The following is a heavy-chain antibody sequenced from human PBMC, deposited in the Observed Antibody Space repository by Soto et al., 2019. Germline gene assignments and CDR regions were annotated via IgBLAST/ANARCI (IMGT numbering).Heavy chain of an antibody. CDR1: GGSISSGGYY. D-gene: IGHD2-21*02. Sequence: SETLSLTCTVSGGSISSGGYYWSWIRQHPGKGLEWIGYIYYSGSTYYNPSLKSRVTISVDTSKNQFSLKLSSVTAADTAVYYCAGGFNVVTATPLDYWGQGTLVTVSS. CDR2: IYYSGST. CDR3: AGGFNVVTATPLDY. V-gene: IGHV4-31*02. J-gene: IGHJ4*02.